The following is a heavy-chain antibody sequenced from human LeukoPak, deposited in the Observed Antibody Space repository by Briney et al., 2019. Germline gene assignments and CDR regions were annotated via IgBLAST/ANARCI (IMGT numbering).Heavy chain of an antibody. D-gene: IGHD6-19*01. CDR1: GFTFSSYA. CDR3: AKDFISGWYRDLGY. V-gene: IGHV3-23*01. J-gene: IGHJ4*02. CDR2: ISGSGGST. Sequence: PGGSLRLSCAASGFTFSSYAMSWVRQAPGKGLEWVSAISGSGGSTYYADSVKGRFTISRANSRDTLYLQMSSLRAEDTAVYYCAKDFISGWYRDLGYWGQGTLVTFSS.